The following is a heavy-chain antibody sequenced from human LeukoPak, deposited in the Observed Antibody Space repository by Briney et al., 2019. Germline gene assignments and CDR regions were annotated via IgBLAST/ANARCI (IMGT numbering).Heavy chain of an antibody. CDR2: IWYDGSNK. J-gene: IGHJ4*02. D-gene: IGHD6-13*01. V-gene: IGHV3-33*01. Sequence: GVSLRLSCAASGFTFSSYGMHRVRQAPGKGLEWVAVIWYDGSNKYYADSVKGRFTISRDNSKNTLYLQMNSLRAEDTAVYYCARGPGYSSSWLIDYWGQGTLVTVSS. CDR3: ARGPGYSSSWLIDY. CDR1: GFTFSSYG.